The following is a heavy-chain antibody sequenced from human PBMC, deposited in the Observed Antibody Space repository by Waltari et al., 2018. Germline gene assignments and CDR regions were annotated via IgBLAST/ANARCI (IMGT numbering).Heavy chain of an antibody. J-gene: IGHJ3*02. D-gene: IGHD5-12*01. Sequence: EVQLVESGGGLIQPGGSLRISCAASGFTVSNNYITWVRQAPGKGLEWVSGIYSGGGTYYADSVRGRFTISRDKVKNTVYLQMNSLRAEDTAMYYCGNIGAFDIWGQGTMVTVSS. CDR2: IYSGGGT. V-gene: IGHV3-53*01. CDR1: GFTVSNNY. CDR3: GNIGAFDI.